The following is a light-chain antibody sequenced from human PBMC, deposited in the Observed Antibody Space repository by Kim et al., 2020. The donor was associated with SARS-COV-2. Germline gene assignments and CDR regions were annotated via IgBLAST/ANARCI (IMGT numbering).Light chain of an antibody. CDR3: RQYNNHPLT. J-gene: IGKJ4*01. Sequence: DIQMTQSPSSLSASVGDRVTITCQASQDISHYLNWYQQKQGKAPKLLIYDASNVETGVPSRFSGSGSGTDFAFTIISLQPEDIATYFCRQYNNHPLTFGEGTKVDIK. CDR2: DAS. CDR1: QDISHY. V-gene: IGKV1-33*01.